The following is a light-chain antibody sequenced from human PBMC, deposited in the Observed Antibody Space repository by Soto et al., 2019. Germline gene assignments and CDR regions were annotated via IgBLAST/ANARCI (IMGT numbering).Light chain of an antibody. CDR2: EGS. CDR1: SSDVGNYNL. J-gene: IGLJ1*01. Sequence: LTQPASVSGSPGQSITISCTGTSSDVGNYNLVSWYQQHPGKAPKLMIYEGSRRPSGVSNRFSGSKSGNAASLTISGLQDEEEAAYYCCSYESESTYVFGSRTKVTV. V-gene: IGLV2-23*01. CDR3: CSYESESTYV.